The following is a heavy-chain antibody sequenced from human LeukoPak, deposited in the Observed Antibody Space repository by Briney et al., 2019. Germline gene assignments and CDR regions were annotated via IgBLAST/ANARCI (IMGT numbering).Heavy chain of an antibody. Sequence: GGSLRLSCAASGFTFSSYSMNWARQAPGKGLDGVSYIGPGSNTMSSADSVRGRFTVSRDNAKNSLYLQMHSLRDEDTAVYYCARAAYSSSPDYWGQGTLVTVSS. CDR2: IGPGSNTM. J-gene: IGHJ4*02. D-gene: IGHD6-13*01. V-gene: IGHV3-48*02. CDR1: GFTFSSYS. CDR3: ARAAYSSSPDY.